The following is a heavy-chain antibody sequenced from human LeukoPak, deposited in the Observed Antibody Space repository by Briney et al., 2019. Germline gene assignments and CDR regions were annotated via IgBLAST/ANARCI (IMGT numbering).Heavy chain of an antibody. CDR2: ISSSGSTI. D-gene: IGHD3-3*01. J-gene: IGHJ6*02. CDR3: ARDRFWSGYYYHYYGMDV. CDR1: GFTFSDYY. Sequence: GGSLRLSCAASGFTFSDYYMSWIRQAPGKGLEWVSYISSSGSTIYYADSVKGRFTISRDNAKNSLYLQMNSLRAEDTAVYYCARDRFWSGYYYHYYGMDVWGQGTTVTVSS. V-gene: IGHV3-11*01.